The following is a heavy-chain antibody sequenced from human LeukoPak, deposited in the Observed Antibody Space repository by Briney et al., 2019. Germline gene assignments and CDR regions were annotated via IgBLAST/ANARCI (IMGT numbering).Heavy chain of an antibody. J-gene: IGHJ4*02. D-gene: IGHD5-24*01. CDR1: GGSFSGYY. Sequence: PSETLSLTCAVYGGSFSGYYWSWIRQPPGKGLEWIGEINHSGSTNYNPSLKSRVTISVDTSKNQFSLKLSSVTAADTAVYYCARRRGWLQTQEYFDYWGQGTLVTVSS. CDR2: INHSGST. CDR3: ARRRGWLQTQEYFDY. V-gene: IGHV4-34*01.